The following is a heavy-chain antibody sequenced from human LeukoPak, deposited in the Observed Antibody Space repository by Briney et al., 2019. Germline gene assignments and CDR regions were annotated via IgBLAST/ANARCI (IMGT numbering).Heavy chain of an antibody. J-gene: IGHJ6*02. CDR3: ARAGGPYWYYGMDV. CDR1: GFTVSSTY. V-gene: IGHV3-66*02. Sequence: PGGSLRLSCVASGFTVSSTYMSWVRQPPGKGLEWVSVLYSDTNTKFADSVKGRFTISRDNSKNTLYLQMNSLRAEDTAVYYCARAGGPYWYYGMDVWGQGTTVTVSS. D-gene: IGHD2-8*02. CDR2: LYSDTNT.